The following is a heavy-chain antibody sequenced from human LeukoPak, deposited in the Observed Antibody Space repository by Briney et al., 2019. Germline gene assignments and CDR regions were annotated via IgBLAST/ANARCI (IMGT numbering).Heavy chain of an antibody. Sequence: ASVKVACKASGYTFTSYGISWVRQAPGQGLEWMGWISAYNGNTKHAQKLQGRVTMTTDTSTSTAYMELRSLRSDDTAVHYCARVRSYYDSSAYDYWGQGTLVTVSS. CDR2: ISAYNGNT. CDR3: ARVRSYYDSSAYDY. D-gene: IGHD3-22*01. V-gene: IGHV1-18*01. CDR1: GYTFTSYG. J-gene: IGHJ4*02.